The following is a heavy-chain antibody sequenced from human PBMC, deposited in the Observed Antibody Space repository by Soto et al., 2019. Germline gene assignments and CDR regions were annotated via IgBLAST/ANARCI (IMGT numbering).Heavy chain of an antibody. CDR1: GFTFSDYY. D-gene: IGHD4-17*01. J-gene: IGHJ6*02. Sequence: QVQLVESGGGLVKPGGSLRLSCAASGFTFSDYYMSWIRQAPGKGLEWVSYISSSSSYTNYADSVKGRFTISRDNAKNSLYLLMNSLRAEDTAVYYCARSHDYGDYAVYYYYYGMDVWGQGTTVTVSS. CDR2: ISSSSSYT. V-gene: IGHV3-11*06. CDR3: ARSHDYGDYAVYYYYYGMDV.